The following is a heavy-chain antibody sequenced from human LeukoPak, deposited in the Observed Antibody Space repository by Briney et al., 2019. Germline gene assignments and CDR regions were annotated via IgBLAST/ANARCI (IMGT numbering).Heavy chain of an antibody. CDR3: ARDPLDYYDSSGYYYVY. J-gene: IGHJ4*02. CDR2: IIPIFGTA. CDR1: AGTFSSYA. Sequence: GSSVKVSCKASAGTFSSYAISWVRQAPGQGLEWMGGIIPIFGTANYAQKFQSRVTITTDESTSTPYMELSSLRSEDTAVYYSARDPLDYYDSSGYYYVYWGQGTLVTVSS. D-gene: IGHD3-22*01. V-gene: IGHV1-69*05.